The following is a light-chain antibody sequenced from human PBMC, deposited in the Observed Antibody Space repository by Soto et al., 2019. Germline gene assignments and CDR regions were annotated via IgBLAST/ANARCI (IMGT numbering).Light chain of an antibody. Sequence: IVMTQSPATLSVSPWERATLSCRASQSVSSNLAWYQQKPGQAPRLLIYGASTRATGIPARFSGSGSGTELTLTISSLQSEDFAVYYCQQYNNWLITFGQGTRLEIK. V-gene: IGKV3-15*01. J-gene: IGKJ5*01. CDR1: QSVSSN. CDR3: QQYNNWLIT. CDR2: GAS.